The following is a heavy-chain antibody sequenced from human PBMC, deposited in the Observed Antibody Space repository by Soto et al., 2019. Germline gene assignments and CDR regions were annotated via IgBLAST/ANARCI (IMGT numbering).Heavy chain of an antibody. Sequence: EVQLLESGGSLVQPGGSLRLSCAASGFTFSTFAMNWVRQAPGEGLEWVSSISGSGGNTQYADSGKGRVTISRDDSKNSLYLQMNTLRAEDTAVYYCAKCDVLMTTSGGWCNGFDPWGQGTLVIVSS. V-gene: IGHV3-23*01. CDR1: GFTFSTFA. CDR3: AKCDVLMTTSGGWCNGFDP. J-gene: IGHJ5*02. CDR2: ISGSGGNT. D-gene: IGHD2-21*01.